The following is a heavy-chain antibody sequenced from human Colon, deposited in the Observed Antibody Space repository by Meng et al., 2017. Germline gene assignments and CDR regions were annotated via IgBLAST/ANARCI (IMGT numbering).Heavy chain of an antibody. CDR3: VRSSGWVRTGFDP. CDR1: GGSFSGYY. Sequence: QVQLQQWGAGLLKPSETLSLTCAVYGGSFSGYYWSWIRQPPGKGLVWIGSIGHSGITYYTPSLKSRVTVSIDTSKSQFSLKLTSVTAADTAVYYCVRSSGWVRTGFDPWGQGTLVTVSS. J-gene: IGHJ5*02. V-gene: IGHV4-34*01. CDR2: IGHSGIT. D-gene: IGHD6-19*01.